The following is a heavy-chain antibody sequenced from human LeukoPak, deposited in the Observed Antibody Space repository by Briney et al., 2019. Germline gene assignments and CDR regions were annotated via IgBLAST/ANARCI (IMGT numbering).Heavy chain of an antibody. CDR3: ASHIRQQTFDP. CDR1: GGSISGYF. D-gene: IGHD6-13*01. CDR2: IYYSGGT. Sequence: PSETLSLTCTVSGGSISGYFWSWIRQPPGKGLEWIGFIYYSGGTNYNPSLKSRVTISVDTSKNQFFLKLSSVTAADTAVYYCASHIRQQTFDPWGQGTLVTVSS. V-gene: IGHV4-59*08. J-gene: IGHJ5*02.